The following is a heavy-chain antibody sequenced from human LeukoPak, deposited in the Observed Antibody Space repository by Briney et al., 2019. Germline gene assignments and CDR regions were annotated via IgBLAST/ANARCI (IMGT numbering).Heavy chain of an antibody. CDR3: AKDFGGIFGGPGY. V-gene: IGHV3-23*01. CDR1: GFTFSSHS. D-gene: IGHD3-3*01. CDR2: ISGEGYST. J-gene: IGHJ4*02. Sequence: GGSLRLSCAASGFTFSSHSMNWVRQAPGGGLEWVSGISGEGYSTYYADSVKGRFAISRDNSKSTLYLQMNSLRAEDTAVYYCAKDFGGIFGGPGYGGGGTRVTVSS.